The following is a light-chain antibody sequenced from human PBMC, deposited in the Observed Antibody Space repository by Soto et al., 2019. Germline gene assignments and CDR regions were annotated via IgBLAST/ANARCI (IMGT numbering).Light chain of an antibody. CDR1: QRVGSSY. Sequence: EIVLTQSPGTLSLSPGERATLSCRASQRVGSSYLAWYQHKPDQAPRLLIYDASNRATGIPARFSGSGSGTDFTLTISSLEPEDFAVYYCQQRSNWPITFGQGTRLEIK. CDR3: QQRSNWPIT. V-gene: IGKV3D-20*02. J-gene: IGKJ5*01. CDR2: DAS.